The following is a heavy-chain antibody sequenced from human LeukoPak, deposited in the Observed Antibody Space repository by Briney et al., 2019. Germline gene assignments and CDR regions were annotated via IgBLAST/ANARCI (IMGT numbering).Heavy chain of an antibody. CDR2: IYYSGST. CDR3: AISRYDYVWGYYYGMDV. CDR1: GGSISSYY. D-gene: IGHD3-16*01. Sequence: PSETLSLTCTVSGGSISSYYWSWIRQPPGKGLGWIGYIYYSGSTNYNPSLKSRVTISVDTSKNQFSLKLSSVTAADTAVYYCAISRYDYVWGYYYGMDVWGQGTTVTVSS. J-gene: IGHJ6*02. V-gene: IGHV4-59*08.